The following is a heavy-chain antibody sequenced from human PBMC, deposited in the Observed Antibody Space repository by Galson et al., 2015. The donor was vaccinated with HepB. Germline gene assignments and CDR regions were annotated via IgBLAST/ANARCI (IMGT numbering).Heavy chain of an antibody. V-gene: IGHV3-30-3*01. CDR3: AREGEYCSSTSCYGMDV. D-gene: IGHD2-2*01. Sequence: SLRLSCAASGLTFSSYAMHWFRQAPGKGLEWVAVISYDGSNKYYADSVKGRFTISRDNSKNTLYLQMNSLRAEDTAVYYCAREGEYCSSTSCYGMDVWGQGTTVTVSS. CDR2: ISYDGSNK. J-gene: IGHJ6*02. CDR1: GLTFSSYA.